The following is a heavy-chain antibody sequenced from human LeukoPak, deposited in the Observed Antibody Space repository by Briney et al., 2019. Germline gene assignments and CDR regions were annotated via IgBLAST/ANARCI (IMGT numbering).Heavy chain of an antibody. J-gene: IGHJ5*02. Sequence: GGSLRLSCAASGFTFSSYGIHWVRQAPGRGLEWVANIKQDGSEKYYVDSVKGRFTISRDNAKNSLYLQMNSLRAEDTALYYCARSPYCSGGTCYGWFDPWGQGTLVTVSS. V-gene: IGHV3-7*01. CDR2: IKQDGSEK. D-gene: IGHD2-15*01. CDR1: GFTFSSYG. CDR3: ARSPYCSGGTCYGWFDP.